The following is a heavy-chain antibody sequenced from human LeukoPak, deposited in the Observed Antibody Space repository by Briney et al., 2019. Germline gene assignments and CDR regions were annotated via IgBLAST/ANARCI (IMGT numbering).Heavy chain of an antibody. Sequence: PSETLSLTCTVSGGSISSYYWSWFRQPPGKGLEWIGYIYYSGSSTYNPSLKSRVTISLDTSKSQFSLKLNSLTAADTAVYYCARFDDFGDRFDYWGQGTLVTVSS. CDR1: GGSISSYY. D-gene: IGHD4-17*01. J-gene: IGHJ4*02. CDR3: ARFDDFGDRFDY. V-gene: IGHV4-59*01. CDR2: IYYSGSS.